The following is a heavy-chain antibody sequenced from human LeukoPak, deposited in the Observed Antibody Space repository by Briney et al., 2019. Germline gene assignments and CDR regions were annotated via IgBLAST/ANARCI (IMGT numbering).Heavy chain of an antibody. V-gene: IGHV1-69*01. Sequence: ASVKVSCKASGGTLSSYAISWVRQAPGQGLEWMGGIIPIFGTANYAQKFQGRVTITADESTSTAYMELSSLRSEDTAVYYCARIARYYYDSSGYYDWFDPWGQGTLVTVSS. CDR3: ARIARYYYDSSGYYDWFDP. D-gene: IGHD3-22*01. CDR2: IIPIFGTA. CDR1: GGTLSSYA. J-gene: IGHJ5*02.